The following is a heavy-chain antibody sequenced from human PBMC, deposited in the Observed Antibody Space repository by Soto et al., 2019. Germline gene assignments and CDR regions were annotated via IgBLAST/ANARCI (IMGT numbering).Heavy chain of an antibody. D-gene: IGHD2-15*01. CDR2: ISYDGSNK. V-gene: IGHV3-30*18. CDR1: GFTFSSYG. CDR3: AKVTTVVRIGHEYFQH. Sequence: GGSLRLSCAASGFTFSSYGMHWVRQAPGKGLEWVAVISYDGSNKYYADSVKGRFTISRDNSKNTLYLQMNSLRAEDTAVYYCAKVTTVVRIGHEYFQHWGQGTLVTVSS. J-gene: IGHJ1*01.